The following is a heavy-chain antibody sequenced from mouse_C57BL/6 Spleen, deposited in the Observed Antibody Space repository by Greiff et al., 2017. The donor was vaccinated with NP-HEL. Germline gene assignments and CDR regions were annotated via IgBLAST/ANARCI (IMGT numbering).Heavy chain of an antibody. J-gene: IGHJ4*01. CDR2: INYDGSST. D-gene: IGHD3-1*01. V-gene: IGHV5-16*01. CDR1: GFTFSDYY. CDR3: ARDRATGAMDY. Sequence: EVQVVESEGGLVQPGSSMKLSCTASGFTFSDYYMAWVRQVPEKGLEWVANINYDGSSTYYLDSLKSRFIISRDNAKNILYLQMSSLKSEDTATYYCARDRATGAMDYWGQGTSVTVSP.